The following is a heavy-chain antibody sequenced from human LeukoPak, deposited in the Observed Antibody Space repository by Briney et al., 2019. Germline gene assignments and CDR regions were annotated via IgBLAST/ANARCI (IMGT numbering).Heavy chain of an antibody. CDR1: GFTFSGYG. J-gene: IGHJ4*02. CDR3: ARDLAITSGWYFDH. V-gene: IGHV3-30*02. Sequence: PGGSLRLSCAASGFTFSGYGMHWVRQVPGKGLEWVAFIRFDGSIKWYADSVKGRFSISRDNSKNTLYLQMNSLRVEDTAVYFCARDLAITSGWYFDHWGQGTLVTVSS. D-gene: IGHD6-19*01. CDR2: IRFDGSIK.